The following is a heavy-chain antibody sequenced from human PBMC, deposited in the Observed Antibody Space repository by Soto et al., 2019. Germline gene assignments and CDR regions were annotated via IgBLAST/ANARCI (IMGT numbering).Heavy chain of an antibody. CDR3: AKVMIRGVIINGDYYYCYRLAV. J-gene: IGHJ6*02. Sequence: PGGSLRLSCAASGFTFSSFAMHWVRQAPGKGLEWVAIVSYDGGTKYYADSVKGRFTISRDNAKNTLYLQMNSLRAEDTAVYYCAKVMIRGVIINGDYYYCYRLAVRGRGTTVTVS. D-gene: IGHD3-10*01. V-gene: IGHV3-30*18. CDR1: GFTFSSFA. CDR2: VSYDGGTK.